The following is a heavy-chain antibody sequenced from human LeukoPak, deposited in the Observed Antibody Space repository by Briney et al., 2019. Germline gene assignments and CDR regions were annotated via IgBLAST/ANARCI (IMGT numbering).Heavy chain of an antibody. V-gene: IGHV4-4*07. CDR1: GDSISNYY. D-gene: IGHD6-19*01. CDR3: AGDSRSVAGLDY. J-gene: IGHJ4*02. Sequence: ASETLSLTCTVSGDSISNYYWSWIRQPAGKGLEWIGRTYTSGSTNYNPSLRSRVTMSVDTSKNQFSLRLGSVTSADTAVYYCAGDSRSVAGLDYWGQGTLVTVSS. CDR2: TYTSGST.